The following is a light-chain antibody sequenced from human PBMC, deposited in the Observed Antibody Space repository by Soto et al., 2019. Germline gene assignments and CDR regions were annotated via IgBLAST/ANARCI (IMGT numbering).Light chain of an antibody. J-gene: IGLJ2*01. CDR2: DVT. Sequence: QSALTQPRSVSGSPGQSVTISCTGTSSDVGGYNYVSWYQQNPGKAPKVMIYDVTKRPSGVPDRFSGSKSGNTASLTISGLQAEDEADYYCSSYAGSYFVIFGGGTQLTVL. CDR3: SSYAGSYFVI. V-gene: IGLV2-11*01. CDR1: SSDVGGYNY.